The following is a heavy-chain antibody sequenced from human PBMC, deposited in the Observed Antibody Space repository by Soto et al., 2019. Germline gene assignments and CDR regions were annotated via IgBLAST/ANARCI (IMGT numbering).Heavy chain of an antibody. CDR2: ISGSNGAT. D-gene: IGHD5-12*01. J-gene: IGHJ5*01. Sequence: GXSXKVSFMFSGYNXINYGMALVRQAPGQGLEWMGWISGSNGATKYAQRFQARVKLTTDTSTNTAYMELRSLRLDETAVYYCARDSKWLIINGNWFDSWGQGTLVTVSS. V-gene: IGHV1-18*04. CDR3: ARDSKWLIINGNWFDS. CDR1: GYNXINYG.